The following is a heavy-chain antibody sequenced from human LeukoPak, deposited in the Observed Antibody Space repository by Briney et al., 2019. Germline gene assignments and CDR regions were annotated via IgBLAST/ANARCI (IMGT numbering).Heavy chain of an antibody. CDR1: GGSFSGYY. CDR3: ARGPIVVVVAATGVFDI. CDR2: INHSGST. V-gene: IGHV4-34*01. D-gene: IGHD2-15*01. Sequence: PSETLSLTCAVYGGSFSGYYWSWIRQPPGKGLEWIGEINHSGSTNYNPSLKSRVTISVDTSKNQFSLKLSSVTAADTAVYYCARGPIVVVVAATGVFDIWGQGTMVTVSP. J-gene: IGHJ3*02.